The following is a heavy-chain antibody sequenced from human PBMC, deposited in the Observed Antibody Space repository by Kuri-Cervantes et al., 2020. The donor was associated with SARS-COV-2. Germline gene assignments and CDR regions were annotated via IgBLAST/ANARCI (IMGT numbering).Heavy chain of an antibody. CDR3: ARGAFCSGGSCYVGYYGMDV. CDR2: INAGNGNT. Sequence: ASVKVSCKASGYTFTSYAMNWVRQAPGQRLEWMGWINAGNGNTKYSQKFQGRVTMTRDTSISTAYMELSRLRSDDTAVYYCARGAFCSGGSCYVGYYGMDVWGQGTTVTVSS. CDR1: GYTFTSYA. J-gene: IGHJ6*02. D-gene: IGHD2-15*01. V-gene: IGHV1-3*01.